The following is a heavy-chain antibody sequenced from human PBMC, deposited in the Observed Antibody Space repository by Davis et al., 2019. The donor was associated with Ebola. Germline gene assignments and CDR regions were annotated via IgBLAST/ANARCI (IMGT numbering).Heavy chain of an antibody. V-gene: IGHV4-59*08. J-gene: IGHJ1*01. D-gene: IGHD6-6*01. CDR2: IYYSGST. CDR3: ARQEIAARHFQH. Sequence: SETLSLTCTVSGGSISSYYWSWIRQPPGKGLEWIGYIYYSGSTYYNPSLKSRVTISVDTSKNQFSLRLDSVTAADTAVYYCARQEIAARHFQHWGQGAVVTVSS. CDR1: GGSISSYY.